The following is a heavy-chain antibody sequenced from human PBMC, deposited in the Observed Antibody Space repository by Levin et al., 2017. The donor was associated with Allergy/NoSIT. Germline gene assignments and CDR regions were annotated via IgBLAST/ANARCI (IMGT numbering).Heavy chain of an antibody. J-gene: IGHJ4*02. CDR1: GFPINTYG. V-gene: IGHV3-23*01. CDR2: IGGSHPGT. CDR3: AAPIESGGGWYFVDS. Sequence: GGSLRLSCAGSGFPINTYGMSWVRQTPGKALEWVSSIGGSHPGTYYADSVKGRFTMSRDTSKNTVYLHMNSLRAEDTAVYYCAAPIESGGGWYFVDSWGQGVEVTVSS. D-gene: IGHD2/OR15-2a*01.